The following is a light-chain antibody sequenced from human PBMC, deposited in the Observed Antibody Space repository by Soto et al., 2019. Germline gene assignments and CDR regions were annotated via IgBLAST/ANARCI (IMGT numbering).Light chain of an antibody. V-gene: IGKV3-20*01. Sequence: NVLTQSPGTLSLYPGERATLSCRASHSISSSYLAWYQQKPGQAPRLLIYGAFSRAAGTPDRFSGSASGPDYTLTINRLEAEDYAVYYCQQYGSSPPTFGQGTKVEIK. CDR2: GAF. CDR3: QQYGSSPPT. J-gene: IGKJ1*01. CDR1: HSISSSY.